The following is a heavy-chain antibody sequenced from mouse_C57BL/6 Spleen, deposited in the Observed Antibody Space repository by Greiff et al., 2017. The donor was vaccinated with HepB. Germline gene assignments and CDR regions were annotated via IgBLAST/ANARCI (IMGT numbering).Heavy chain of an antibody. J-gene: IGHJ4*01. V-gene: IGHV1-61*01. Sequence: QVQLQQPGAELVRPGSSVKLSCKASGYTFTSYWMDWVKQRPGQGLEWIGNIYPSDSETHYNQKFKDKATLTVDKSSSTAYMQLSSLTSEDSAVYYCARWLSYYAMDYWGQGTSVTVSS. CDR2: IYPSDSET. CDR3: ARWLSYYAMDY. CDR1: GYTFTSYW. D-gene: IGHD2-2*01.